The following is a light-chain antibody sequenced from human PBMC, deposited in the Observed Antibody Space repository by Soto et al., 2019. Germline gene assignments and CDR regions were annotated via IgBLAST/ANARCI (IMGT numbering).Light chain of an antibody. J-gene: IGKJ4*01. Sequence: PGERASLSCRASQSISGRYLAWYQQKPGQAPRLLIYDASSRATGIPDRFSGSGSGTDFILTISRLEPEDFAVYYCQQYCSSPLTFGGGTKVEIK. CDR1: QSISGRY. V-gene: IGKV3-20*01. CDR2: DAS. CDR3: QQYCSSPLT.